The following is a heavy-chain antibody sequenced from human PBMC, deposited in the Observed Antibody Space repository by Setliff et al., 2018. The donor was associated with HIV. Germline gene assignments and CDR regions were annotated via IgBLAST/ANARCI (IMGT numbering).Heavy chain of an antibody. CDR1: VYTFTGYY. V-gene: IGHV1-2*04. CDR2: INPNSGGT. Sequence: ASVKVSCKASVYTFTGYYMHWVRQAPGQGLAWMGRINPNSGGTNYAQKFQGWVTMTRDTSISTAYMELSRLRSDDTAVYYCATWGGVSSGYPWAFDIWGQGTMVTVSS. CDR3: ATWGGVSSGYPWAFDI. J-gene: IGHJ3*02. D-gene: IGHD3-22*01.